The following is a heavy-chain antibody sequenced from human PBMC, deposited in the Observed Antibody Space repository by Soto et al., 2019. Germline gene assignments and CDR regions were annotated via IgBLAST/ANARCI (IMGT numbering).Heavy chain of an antibody. D-gene: IGHD4-4*01. J-gene: IGHJ4*02. Sequence: QITLKESGTPLVKPTQTLTLTCTFSGFSLTTTTVGVGCIRQPPGKALEWLALIYWDDDKRYSTSLKNRLTTAQDTSKNQVVLTMTNMDPVDTPTYYCAHRSVTTFAYWGQGTLVTVSS. CDR2: IYWDDDK. V-gene: IGHV2-5*02. CDR3: AHRSVTTFAY. CDR1: GFSLTTTTVG.